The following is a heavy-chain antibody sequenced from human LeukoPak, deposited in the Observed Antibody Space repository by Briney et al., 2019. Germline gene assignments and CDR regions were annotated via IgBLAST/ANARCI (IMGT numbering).Heavy chain of an antibody. V-gene: IGHV4-61*02. Sequence: SETLSLTCTVSGGSISGGSDYWSWIRQRAGSGLEWSGRIYTSGSTNYNPSLKSRVIISVDTFNNQFSLKVKSVTAAHTAVHFCVSMETYRYFAWSPSSHFASWGQATLVTVSS. CDR3: VSMETYRYFAWSPSSHFAS. D-gene: IGHD3-9*01. CDR1: GGSISGGSDY. J-gene: IGHJ4*02. CDR2: IYTSGST.